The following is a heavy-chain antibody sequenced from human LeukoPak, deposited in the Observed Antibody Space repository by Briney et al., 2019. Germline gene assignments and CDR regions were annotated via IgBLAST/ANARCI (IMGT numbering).Heavy chain of an antibody. Sequence: ASVKVSCKASGYTFTGYYMHWVRQAPGQGLEWMGWINPNSGGTNYAQKFQGRVTMTRDTSISTAYMELSRLRSDDTAVYYCASYPPVTTSIIIDYWGQGTLVTVSS. CDR1: GYTFTGYY. J-gene: IGHJ4*02. CDR3: ASYPPVTTSIIIDY. V-gene: IGHV1-2*02. CDR2: INPNSGGT. D-gene: IGHD4-17*01.